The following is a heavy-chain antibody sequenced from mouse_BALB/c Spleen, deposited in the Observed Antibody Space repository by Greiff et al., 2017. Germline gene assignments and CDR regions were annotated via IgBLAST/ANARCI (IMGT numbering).Heavy chain of an antibody. CDR2: ISYSGST. CDR3: ARKLGRVDYYAMDY. CDR1: GDSITSGY. Sequence: DVMLVESGPSLVKPSQTLSLTCSVTGDSITSGYWNWIRKFPGNKLEYMGYISYSGSTYYNPSLKSRISITRDTSKNQYYLQLNSVTTEDTATYYCARKLGRVDYYAMDYWGQGTSVTVSS. D-gene: IGHD4-1*01. J-gene: IGHJ4*01. V-gene: IGHV3-8*02.